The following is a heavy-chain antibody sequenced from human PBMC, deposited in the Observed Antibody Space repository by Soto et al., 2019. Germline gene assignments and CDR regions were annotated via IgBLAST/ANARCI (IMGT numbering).Heavy chain of an antibody. J-gene: IGHJ6*02. CDR1: GFTFTSYA. V-gene: IGHV3-30-3*01. Sequence: QVQLVESGGGVVQPGRSLRLSCAASGFTFTSYAMHWVRQAPGKGLEWVAVISNDGSNYYYADSVRGRFTISRDNTKNTLFLRMISLRGEDTGVYYCARGTTLAIFDYGMDVWGQGTTVSVSS. D-gene: IGHD3-3*01. CDR2: ISNDGSNY. CDR3: ARGTTLAIFDYGMDV.